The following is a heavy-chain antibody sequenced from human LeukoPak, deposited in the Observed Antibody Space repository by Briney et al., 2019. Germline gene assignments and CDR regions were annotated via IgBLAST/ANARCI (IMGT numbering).Heavy chain of an antibody. CDR3: AKDRDDSSTLFDS. D-gene: IGHD3-16*01. Sequence: GGSLRLSCAASGFTFSSYAMSWVRRAPGKGLHWVSSISGSGGGTYSADSVKGRFTISRDNSKNTLYLQMNSLRVEDTAVYYCAKDRDDSSTLFDSWGRGSLATVSS. CDR2: ISGSGGGT. CDR1: GFTFSSYA. V-gene: IGHV3-23*01. J-gene: IGHJ4*02.